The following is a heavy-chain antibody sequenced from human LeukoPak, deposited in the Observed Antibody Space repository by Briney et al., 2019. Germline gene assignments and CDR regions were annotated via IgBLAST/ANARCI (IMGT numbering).Heavy chain of an antibody. D-gene: IGHD5-18*01. CDR3: ARLPRLWPRSIDY. Sequence: SKTLSLTCTVSGGSISSSSYYWGWIRQPPGKGLEWIGSIYYSGSTYYNPSLKSRVTISVDTSKNQFSLKLSSVTAADTAVYYCARLPRLWPRSIDYWGQGTLVTVSS. CDR2: IYYSGST. J-gene: IGHJ4*02. CDR1: GGSISSSSYY. V-gene: IGHV4-39*07.